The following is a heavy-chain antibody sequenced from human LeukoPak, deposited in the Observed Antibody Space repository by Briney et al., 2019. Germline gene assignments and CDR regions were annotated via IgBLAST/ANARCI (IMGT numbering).Heavy chain of an antibody. CDR2: IKQDGSEK. Sequence: TGGSLRLSCAASGFTFSNYWMMWVRQAPGKGLEWVANIKQDGSEKYYVYSVKGRFFISRDNAKKSVYLQMNSLRDEDTAVYYCARYGMDVWGQGTTVTVSS. V-gene: IGHV3-7*01. CDR1: GFTFSNYW. J-gene: IGHJ6*02. CDR3: ARYGMDV.